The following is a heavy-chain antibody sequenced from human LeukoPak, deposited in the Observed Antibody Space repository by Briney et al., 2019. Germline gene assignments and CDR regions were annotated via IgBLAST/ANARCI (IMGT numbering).Heavy chain of an antibody. CDR3: ARLADSYSSGNY. CDR1: GFTFSHYA. V-gene: IGHV3-23*01. CDR2: LTDSGDAT. D-gene: IGHD6-19*01. J-gene: IGHJ4*02. Sequence: GGSLRLSCAVSGFTFSHYAMSWVRQAPGTGLEWVGSLTDSGDATYYADSVKGRLTISRDNSSSTLYLHISGLRDEDTAVYYCARLADSYSSGNYWGQGTLVTVSS.